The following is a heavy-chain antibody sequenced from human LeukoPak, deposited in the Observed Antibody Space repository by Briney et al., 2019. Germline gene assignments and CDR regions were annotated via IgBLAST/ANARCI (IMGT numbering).Heavy chain of an antibody. J-gene: IGHJ4*02. CDR1: GFTVSSNY. CDR3: ARGLGEMATNEQTRSDY. D-gene: IGHD5-24*01. CDR2: IYSGGST. Sequence: PGGSLRLSCAASGFTVSSNYMSWVRQAPGKGLEWVSVIYSGGSTYYADSVKGRFTISRDNSKNTLYLQMNSLRAEDTAVYYCARGLGEMATNEQTRSDYWGQGTLVTVSS. V-gene: IGHV3-66*01.